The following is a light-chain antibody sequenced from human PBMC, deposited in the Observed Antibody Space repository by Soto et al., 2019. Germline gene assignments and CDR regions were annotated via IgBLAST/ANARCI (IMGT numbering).Light chain of an antibody. J-gene: IGLJ3*02. CDR1: SSNIGAGYD. CDR2: GNS. Sequence: QSVLTQPPSVSGAPGQRVTISCTGSSSNIGAGYDVHWYQQLPGTAPKLLIYGNSNRPSGVPDRFSGSKSGTSASLAITGLQAEDEADYYCAAWDDSLKAWVFGGGTKLTVL. V-gene: IGLV1-40*01. CDR3: AAWDDSLKAWV.